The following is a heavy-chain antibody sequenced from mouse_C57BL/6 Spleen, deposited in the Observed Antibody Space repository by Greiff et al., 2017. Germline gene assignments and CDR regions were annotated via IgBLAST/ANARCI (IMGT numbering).Heavy chain of an antibody. CDR1: GYTFTSYT. CDR2: INPSSGYT. J-gene: IGHJ3*01. V-gene: IGHV1-4*01. D-gene: IGHD1-1*01. Sequence: QVQLKQSGAELARPGASVKMSCKASGYTFTSYTMHWVKQRPGQGLEWIGYINPSSGYTKYNQKFKDKATLTADKSSSTAYMQLSSLTSEDSAVYYCARNYYGSSYAWFAYWGQGTLVTVSA. CDR3: ARNYYGSSYAWFAY.